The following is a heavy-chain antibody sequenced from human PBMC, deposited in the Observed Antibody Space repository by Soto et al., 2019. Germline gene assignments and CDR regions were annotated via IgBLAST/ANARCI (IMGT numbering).Heavy chain of an antibody. CDR1: VHPFVRGTNY. CDR2: IFDAATT. J-gene: IGHJ6*02. V-gene: IGHV4-61*01. D-gene: IGHD3-10*01. CDR3: ARDRRGRADGFIYYYAMDV. Sequence: KTSETLSLTCSVSVHPFVRGTNYCSWFLQAPRRALEWIGYIFDAATTNYNPSFESRVSISLDTAKNQVSLKLSSVTAADSAIYYCARDRRGRADGFIYYYAMDVWGQGTSVTVSS.